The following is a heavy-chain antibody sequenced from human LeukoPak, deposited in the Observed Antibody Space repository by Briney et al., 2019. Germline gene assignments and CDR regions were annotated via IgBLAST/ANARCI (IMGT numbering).Heavy chain of an antibody. V-gene: IGHV3-48*01. CDR3: GRGSTYYDSSGQVPFDY. CDR2: ISGSSSTI. Sequence: PGGSLRLSCAASGFTFSGYSMNWVRQAPGKGLEWGSYISGSSSTIYYADSVKGRFTISRDNGKNTLYLQMNSLRAEDTAVYYCGRGSTYYDSSGQVPFDYWGQGTLVTVSS. D-gene: IGHD3-22*01. CDR1: GFTFSGYS. J-gene: IGHJ4*02.